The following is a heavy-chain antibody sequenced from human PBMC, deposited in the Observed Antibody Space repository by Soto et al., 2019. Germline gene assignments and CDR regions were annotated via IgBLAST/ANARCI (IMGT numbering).Heavy chain of an antibody. J-gene: IGHJ6*02. CDR2: IIPIFGTA. CDR3: ARGDDSSGYTYYYYGMDV. CDR1: GGTFSSYA. V-gene: IGHV1-69*12. D-gene: IGHD3-22*01. Sequence: QVQLVQSGAEVKKPGSSVKVSCKASGGTFSSYAISWVRQAPGQGLEWMGGIIPIFGTANYAQKFRGRVTITADESTSTAYMELSSLRSEDTAVYYCARGDDSSGYTYYYYGMDVWGQGTTVTVSS.